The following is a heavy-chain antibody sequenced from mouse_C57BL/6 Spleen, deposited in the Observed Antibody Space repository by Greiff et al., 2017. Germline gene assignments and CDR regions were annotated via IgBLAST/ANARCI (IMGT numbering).Heavy chain of an antibody. CDR3: ATEDDGSFAY. D-gene: IGHD2-12*01. V-gene: IGHV1-63*01. CDR2: IYPGGGST. J-gene: IGHJ3*01. Sequence: VQLQQSGAELVRPGTSVKMSCKASGYPFTNYWIGWGKQRPGHGLEWIGAIYPGGGSTNYHEKFKGKATLTADKSTSTAYMQFSSLTSEDSAIYYCATEDDGSFAYWGQGTLVTVSA. CDR1: GYPFTNYW.